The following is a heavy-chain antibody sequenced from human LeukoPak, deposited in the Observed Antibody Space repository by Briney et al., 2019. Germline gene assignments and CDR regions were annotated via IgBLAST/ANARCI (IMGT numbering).Heavy chain of an antibody. CDR1: GYTFTAYP. CDR3: ARDSSNWSSFGS. D-gene: IGHD6-13*01. Sequence: ASVKVSCKASGYTFTAYPIHWVHQAPGQGLEWMGRINPNSGVTHYAQKFHGRVTMTKDTSTDTAYMELSSLRSDDAAIYWCARDSSNWSSFGSWGQGTPVTVSS. J-gene: IGHJ4*02. V-gene: IGHV1-2*06. CDR2: INPNSGVT.